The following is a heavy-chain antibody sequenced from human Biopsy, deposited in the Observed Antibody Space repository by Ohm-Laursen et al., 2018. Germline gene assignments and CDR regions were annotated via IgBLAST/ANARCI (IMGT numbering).Heavy chain of an antibody. D-gene: IGHD3-9*01. J-gene: IGHJ1*01. CDR2: NIPILGTG. CDR1: TGTFNSYG. V-gene: IGHV1-69*06. CDR3: ATKLTGYSHH. Sequence: GASVKVSCKAPTGTFNSYGIIWVRQAPGQGLEWMGGNIPILGTGNYAQKFQDRVTVAADTSTSTATMELRSLRSDDTAVYYCATKLTGYSHHWGQGTLVIVSS.